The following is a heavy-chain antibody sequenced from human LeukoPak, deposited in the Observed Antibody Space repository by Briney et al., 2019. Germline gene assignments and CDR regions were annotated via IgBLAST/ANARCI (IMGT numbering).Heavy chain of an antibody. J-gene: IGHJ5*02. CDR1: GFPFSSYA. Sequence: PGGSLRLSCAASGFPFSSYAMSWVRQAPGKGLEWVSTLNSNGGTTYYADSVKGRFTISRDNSKNTLYLQMTSLRDEDTAVYYCAKRKVAIVIFPAGWTGWFDRWGQGTLVIVSS. CDR2: LNSNGGTT. CDR3: AKRKVAIVIFPAGWTGWFDR. V-gene: IGHV3-23*01. D-gene: IGHD2-2*03.